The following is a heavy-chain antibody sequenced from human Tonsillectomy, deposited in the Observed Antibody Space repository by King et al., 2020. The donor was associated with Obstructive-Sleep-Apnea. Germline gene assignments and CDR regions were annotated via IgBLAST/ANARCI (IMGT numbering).Heavy chain of an antibody. CDR2: MNPNSGNT. CDR3: ARGQGYYDILTGYPYDAFDI. Sequence: VQLVESGAEVKRPGASVKVSCKASGYTFTSYDINWVRQATGQGLEWMGWMNPNSGNTGYAQKFQGRFTMTRNTSISTAYMELSSLRSEDTAVYYCARGQGYYDILTGYPYDAFDIWGQGTMVTVSS. CDR1: GYTFTSYD. J-gene: IGHJ3*02. D-gene: IGHD3-9*01. V-gene: IGHV1-8*01.